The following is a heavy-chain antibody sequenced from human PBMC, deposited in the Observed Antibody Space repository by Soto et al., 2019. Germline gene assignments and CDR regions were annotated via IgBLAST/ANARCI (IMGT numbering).Heavy chain of an antibody. J-gene: IGHJ6*02. CDR2: TIPISDTT. D-gene: IGHD2-2*01. V-gene: IGHV1-69*01. CDR1: GGTFSSYA. CDR3: ARSQGSSTSLEIYYYYYYGMDF. Sequence: QVQLVQSGAEVKKPGSSVKDSCKASGGTFSSYAISWVRQAPGQGLEWMGGTIPISDTTNYAQKFQGRVTITADESTSTAYMELSSLRSQDTALYYCARSQGSSTSLEIYYYYYYGMDFWGQGTTVTVSS.